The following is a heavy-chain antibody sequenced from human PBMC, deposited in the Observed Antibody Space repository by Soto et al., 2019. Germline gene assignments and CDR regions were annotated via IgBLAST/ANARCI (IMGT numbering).Heavy chain of an antibody. CDR2: IRFDGSNE. D-gene: IGHD7-27*01. CDR3: ARDGDGDRTFREELDY. CDR1: GSIFRGYG. Sequence: GGSLRLSCAASGSIFRGYGMHWVRQAPGKGLEWVAVIRFDGSNEHYADSVKGRFTISRDNSKNMLYLQMNSLRVEDTAVYFCARDGDGDRTFREELDYWGQGTLVTVSS. J-gene: IGHJ4*02. V-gene: IGHV3-33*01.